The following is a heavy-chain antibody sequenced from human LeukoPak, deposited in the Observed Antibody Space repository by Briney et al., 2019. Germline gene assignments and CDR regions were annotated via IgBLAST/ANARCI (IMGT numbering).Heavy chain of an antibody. Sequence: ASVKVSCKASGYTFTGYYMHWVRQAPGHGLEWMGLINPNSGGRNYAQKFQGRVTMTRDTSISTAYMELSRLRSDDTAVYYCARVEVTMVRGVIIGSGMDVWGQGTTVTVSS. V-gene: IGHV1-2*02. CDR3: ARVEVTMVRGVIIGSGMDV. CDR1: GYTFTGYY. D-gene: IGHD3-10*01. CDR2: INPNSGGR. J-gene: IGHJ6*02.